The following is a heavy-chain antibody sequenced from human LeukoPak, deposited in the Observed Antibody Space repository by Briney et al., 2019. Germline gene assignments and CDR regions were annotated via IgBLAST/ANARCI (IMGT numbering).Heavy chain of an antibody. V-gene: IGHV3-23*01. J-gene: IGHJ4*02. D-gene: IGHD6-19*01. CDR2: ISGSGGSA. CDR3: AKTGYSSGWYRIWDY. CDR1: GFTFSSFE. Sequence: GGSLRLSCAASGFTFSSFEMSWVRQAPGKGLEWVSAISGSGGSAYYADSVKGRFTISRDNSRNSLSLRMNSLRAEDTALYYCAKTGYSSGWYRIWDYWGQGTLVTVSS.